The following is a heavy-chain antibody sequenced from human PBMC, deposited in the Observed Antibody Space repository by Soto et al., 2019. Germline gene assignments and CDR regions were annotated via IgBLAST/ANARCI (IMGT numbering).Heavy chain of an antibody. CDR2: MNPNGGNT. J-gene: IGHJ5*02. V-gene: IGHV1-8*01. CDR3: ARGHSSLYAKAQDNWFDP. D-gene: IGHD4-17*01. CDR1: GYTFTSYD. Sequence: QVQLVQSGAEVKKPGASVKVSCKASGYTFTSYDINWVRQATGQGLEWMGWMNPNGGNTGYAQKFPGRVTMTRATSISTAYMELSSLRSDDTAVYYCARGHSSLYAKAQDNWFDPWGQGTLVTVSS.